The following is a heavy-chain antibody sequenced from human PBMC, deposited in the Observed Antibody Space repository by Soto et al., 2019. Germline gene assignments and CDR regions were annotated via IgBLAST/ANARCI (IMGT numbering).Heavy chain of an antibody. CDR1: GFPFVSYC. D-gene: IGHD1-1*01. CDR2: IYNDGSRK. V-gene: IGHV3-74*01. CDR3: ARDLPRDTTPCFDL. J-gene: IGHJ4*01. Sequence: FLRFCLAVCGFPFVSYCRHRFRQSPGKGPVWVSRIYNDGSRKAYADSVKGRFTISRDNAKKTMYLQMTSLTVEDTAVYYCARDLPRDTTPCFDLRAEGTLVT.